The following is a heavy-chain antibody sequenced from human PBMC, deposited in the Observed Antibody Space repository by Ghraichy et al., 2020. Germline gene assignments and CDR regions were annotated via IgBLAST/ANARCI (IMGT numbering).Heavy chain of an antibody. V-gene: IGHV3-48*04. Sequence: GALRLSCAASGFTFSSYSMNWVRQAPGKGLEWVSYISSSSSTIYYADSVKGRFTISRDNAKNSLYLQMNSLRAEDTAVYYCASEGDGSGSYLETDLLYGEPIYYYYGMDVWGQGTTVTVSS. CDR2: ISSSSSTI. CDR3: ASEGDGSGSYLETDLLYGEPIYYYYGMDV. CDR1: GFTFSSYS. J-gene: IGHJ6*02. D-gene: IGHD3-10*01.